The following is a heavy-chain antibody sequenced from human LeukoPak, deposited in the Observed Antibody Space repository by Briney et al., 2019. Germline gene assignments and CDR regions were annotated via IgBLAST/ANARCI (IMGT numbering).Heavy chain of an antibody. D-gene: IGHD4-23*01. CDR3: ARNDYGGNNFDY. Sequence: ASVKVSCKASGYTFTSYGISWVRQAPGQGLEWMGWISAYNGNTNYAQKLQGRVTTTTDTSTSTAYMELRSLRSDDTAVYYCARNDYGGNNFDYWGQGTLVTVSS. V-gene: IGHV1-18*01. J-gene: IGHJ4*02. CDR2: ISAYNGNT. CDR1: GYTFTSYG.